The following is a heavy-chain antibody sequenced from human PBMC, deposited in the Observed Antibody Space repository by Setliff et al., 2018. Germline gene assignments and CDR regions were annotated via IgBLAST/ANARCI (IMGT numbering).Heavy chain of an antibody. Sequence: GGSLRLSCGASGFSFRDYAMHWVRQAPGKGLEWVAFIWYDGSNKEYGDSVKGRFTISRDNSKNTVYLQMNSLRAEDTAVYYCAGDPPQSGFVGDLWGQGTLVTVSS. CDR2: IWYDGSNK. CDR3: AGDPPQSGFVGDL. V-gene: IGHV3-33*01. J-gene: IGHJ5*02. D-gene: IGHD3-16*01. CDR1: GFSFRDYA.